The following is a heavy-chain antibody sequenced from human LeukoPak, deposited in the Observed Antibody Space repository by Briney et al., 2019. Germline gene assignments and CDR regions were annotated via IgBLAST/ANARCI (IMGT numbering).Heavy chain of an antibody. V-gene: IGHV3-49*04. J-gene: IGHJ4*02. CDR1: GFTFGDYA. CDR2: IRSKAYGGTT. D-gene: IGHD3-3*01. CDR3: TRDAESFSFWSGYHY. Sequence: PGGSLRLSCTASGFTFGDYAMSWVRQAPGKGLEWVGFIRSKAYGGTTEYAASVKGRFTISRDDSKSIAYLQMNSLKTEDTAVYYCTRDAESFSFWSGYHYWGQGTLVTVSS.